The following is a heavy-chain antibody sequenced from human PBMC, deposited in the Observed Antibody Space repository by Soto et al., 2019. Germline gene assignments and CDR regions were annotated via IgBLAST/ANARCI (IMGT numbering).Heavy chain of an antibody. D-gene: IGHD2-2*01. J-gene: IGHJ6*02. CDR2: IYPGDSDT. CDR1: GYSFTSYW. Sequence: RGESLKISCKGSGYSFTSYWIGWVRQMPGKGLEWMGIIYPGDSDTRYSPSFQGQVTISADKSISTAYLQWSSLKASDTAMYYCARRGVPTPYYYYYGMDVWGQGTTVTVSS. CDR3: ARRGVPTPYYYYYGMDV. V-gene: IGHV5-51*01.